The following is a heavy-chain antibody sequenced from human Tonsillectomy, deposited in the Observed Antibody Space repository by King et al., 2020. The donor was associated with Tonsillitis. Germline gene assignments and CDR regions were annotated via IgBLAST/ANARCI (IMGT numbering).Heavy chain of an antibody. J-gene: IGHJ5*02. CDR2: IELTTLLGETT. V-gene: IGHV3-15*04. D-gene: IGHD1-14*01. CDR3: ATGLGRTNGDR. Sequence: EGQLVQSGGGLVKPGGCLRLSCAASGFTFSNAWMSWFRQAPGKGLEWVGRIELTTLLGETTKYAEPVIGRFTISRDDSKETLYLQMNSLRTDDTAVYYCATGLGRTNGDRWGQGALVTVSS. CDR1: GFTFSNAW.